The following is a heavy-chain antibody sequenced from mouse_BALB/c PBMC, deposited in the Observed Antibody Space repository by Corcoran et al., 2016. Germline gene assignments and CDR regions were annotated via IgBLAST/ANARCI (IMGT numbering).Heavy chain of an antibody. D-gene: IGHD2-12*01. V-gene: IGHV9-3-1*01. J-gene: IGHJ3*01. CDR2: INTYTGEP. CDR3: AKSDDAWFAY. CDR1: GYTFTNYG. Sequence: QIQLVQSGPELKKPGETVKISCKASGYTFTNYGMNWVKQAPGKGLKWMGWINTYTGEPTYADDIKGRFAFSLETSASTAYLQINNLKNEDTATYFWAKSDDAWFAYWGLGTLVTVSA.